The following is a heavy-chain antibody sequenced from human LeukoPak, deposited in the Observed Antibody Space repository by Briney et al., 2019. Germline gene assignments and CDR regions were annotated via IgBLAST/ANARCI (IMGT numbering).Heavy chain of an antibody. CDR3: ARGIGSYGDSGLPFAY. D-gene: IGHD4-17*01. J-gene: IGHJ4*02. V-gene: IGHV1-18*01. CDR1: GYSFTCYG. Sequence: ASVKVFCKAAGYSFTCYGFGWLRKAPGQVPDLTGWISAYNGNTKYAQKFQGRVTMTTDTSTSTAYMELRSLRSDDTAVYYCARGIGSYGDSGLPFAYWGQGTLVTVSS. CDR2: ISAYNGNT.